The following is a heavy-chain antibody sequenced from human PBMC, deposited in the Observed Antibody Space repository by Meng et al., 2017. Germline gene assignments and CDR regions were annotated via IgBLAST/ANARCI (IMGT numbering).Heavy chain of an antibody. Sequence: ASVKVSCKDSGYTFTGYYIHWLRQSPGQGLECMGWINPNSGGTNYAQQFQGRVTMTRDTSISTAYMELSRLRSDDTAVYFCARGGQMDEYSWFDPWGQGTLVTVSS. D-gene: IGHD4-11*01. CDR3: ARGGQMDEYSWFDP. J-gene: IGHJ5*02. CDR2: INPNSGGT. V-gene: IGHV1-2*02. CDR1: GYTFTGYY.